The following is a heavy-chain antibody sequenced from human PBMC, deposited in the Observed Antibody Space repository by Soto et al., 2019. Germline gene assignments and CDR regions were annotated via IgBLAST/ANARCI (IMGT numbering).Heavy chain of an antibody. J-gene: IGHJ6*03. V-gene: IGHV3-23*01. Sequence: EVQVLESGGGLVQPGGSLRLSCAASGFTLSSYAMSWVRQAPGKGLEWVSGISGSGASTYYADSVKGRFTISRDNSKNTLYLQMDSLRAEDTAVYYCAKRPPADFVVVVVGDYYYMDVGGKGTAVTVPS. CDR1: GFTLSSYA. CDR3: AKRPPADFVVVVVGDYYYMDV. D-gene: IGHD2-15*01. CDR2: ISGSGAST.